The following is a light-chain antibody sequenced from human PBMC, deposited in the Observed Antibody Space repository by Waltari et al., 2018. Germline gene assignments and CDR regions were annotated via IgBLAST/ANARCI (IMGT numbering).Light chain of an antibody. CDR3: QQYNNWLALT. CDR1: PSVNSN. V-gene: IGKV3D-15*01. CDR2: GAS. Sequence: EIVMTQSPATLSVSPGERATPTCRASPSVNSNLAWYQQKPGQAPRLLIYGASIRATGIPARFSGSGSGTEFTLTISSLQSEDFAVYYCQQYNNWLALTFGGGTKVEIK. J-gene: IGKJ4*01.